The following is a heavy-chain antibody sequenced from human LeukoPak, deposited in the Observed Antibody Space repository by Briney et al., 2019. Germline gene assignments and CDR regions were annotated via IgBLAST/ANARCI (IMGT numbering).Heavy chain of an antibody. Sequence: SVKVSCKASGGTFSSYAISWVRQAPGQGLEWMGGIIPIFGAANYAQKFQGRVTITADESTSTAYMGLSSLRSEDTAVYYCARPQEYYDFWSGYYLFDYWGQGTLVTVSS. J-gene: IGHJ4*02. CDR1: GGTFSSYA. CDR2: IIPIFGAA. D-gene: IGHD3-3*01. CDR3: ARPQEYYDFWSGYYLFDY. V-gene: IGHV1-69*13.